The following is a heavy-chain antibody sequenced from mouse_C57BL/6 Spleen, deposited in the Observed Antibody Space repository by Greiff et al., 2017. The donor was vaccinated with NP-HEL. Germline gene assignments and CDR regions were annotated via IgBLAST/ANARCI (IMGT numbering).Heavy chain of an antibody. CDR3: ASSTGTCFDY. D-gene: IGHD4-1*02. CDR1: GYTFTSYW. CDR2: IDPSDSYT. V-gene: IGHV1-69*01. J-gene: IGHJ2*01. Sequence: QVQLQQPGAELVMPGASVKLSCKASGYTFTSYWMHWVKQRPGQGLEWIGEIDPSDSYTNYNQKFKGKSTLTVDKSSSTAYMQISSLTSEDSAVYYCASSTGTCFDYWGKGTTLTVSS.